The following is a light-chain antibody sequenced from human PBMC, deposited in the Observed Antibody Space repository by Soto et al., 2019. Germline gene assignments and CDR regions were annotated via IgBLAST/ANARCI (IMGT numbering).Light chain of an antibody. CDR1: QTINNY. V-gene: IGKV1-39*01. CDR2: GAS. CDR3: QQVYDFPHT. Sequence: DIPVTQSPSSLSASVGDRVSITCRTSQTINNYLNWYRQKPGKVPEVLIYGASSLQRGVSSRFVGSASGTYFTLTISSLQPEDFATYYCQQVYDFPHTFGQGTKVE. J-gene: IGKJ2*01.